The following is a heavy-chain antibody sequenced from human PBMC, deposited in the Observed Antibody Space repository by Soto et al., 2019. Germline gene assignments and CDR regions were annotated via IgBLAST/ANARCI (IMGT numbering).Heavy chain of an antibody. CDR1: GFTFSSYA. J-gene: IGHJ4*02. CDR2: ISGSGGST. Sequence: GGSLRLSCAASGFTFSSYAMSWVRQAPGKGLEWVSAISGSGGSTYYADSVKGWFTISRDNSKNTLYLQRNSLRAEDTAVYYCAKATGVPATAPHFDNWGQGTLVTVSS. D-gene: IGHD2-15*01. CDR3: AKATGVPATAPHFDN. V-gene: IGHV3-23*01.